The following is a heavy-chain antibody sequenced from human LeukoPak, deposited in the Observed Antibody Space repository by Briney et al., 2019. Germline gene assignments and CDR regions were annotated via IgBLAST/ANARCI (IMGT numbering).Heavy chain of an antibody. CDR2: IKQEGSEK. V-gene: IGHV3-7*01. D-gene: IGHD3-22*01. CDR1: GFTFSSYW. J-gene: IGHJ3*02. Sequence: GGSLRLSCAASGFTFSSYWMIWVRQAPGKGLEGVANIKQEGSEKYYVHSVKGRFTISRDNAKNSLYLQMNSLRAEDTAVYYCAREGELDYYDSSAFDIWGQGTMVTVSS. CDR3: AREGELDYYDSSAFDI.